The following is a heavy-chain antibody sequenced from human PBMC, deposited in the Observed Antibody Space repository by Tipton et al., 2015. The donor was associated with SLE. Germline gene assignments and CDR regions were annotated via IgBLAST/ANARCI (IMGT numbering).Heavy chain of an antibody. CDR2: INHSGST. J-gene: IGHJ6*02. CDR1: GGPFSGYC. D-gene: IGHD2-15*01. V-gene: IGHV4-34*01. Sequence: LRLSCAVYGGPFSGYCWTWIRQPPGKGLEWIGEINHSGSTNYNPSLKSRVTISVDTSKNQFSLNLRSVTAADTAVYYCTRGPYCSVDSCYRGMDVWGQGTTVTVSS. CDR3: TRGPYCSVDSCYRGMDV.